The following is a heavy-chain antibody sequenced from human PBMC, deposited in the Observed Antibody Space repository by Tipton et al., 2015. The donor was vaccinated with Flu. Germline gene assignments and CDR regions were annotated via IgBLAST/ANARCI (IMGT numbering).Heavy chain of an antibody. CDR1: GFTFSSYE. J-gene: IGHJ4*02. Sequence: TLSLTCAASGFTFSSYEMNWVRQTPGKGLEWVSYISSSGSTIYYADSVKGRFTISRDNAKNSLYLQMNSLRAEDTAVYYCARATTRYFDYWGQGTLVTVSS. V-gene: IGHV3-48*03. CDR2: ISSSGSTI. CDR3: ARATTRYFDY. D-gene: IGHD3-9*01.